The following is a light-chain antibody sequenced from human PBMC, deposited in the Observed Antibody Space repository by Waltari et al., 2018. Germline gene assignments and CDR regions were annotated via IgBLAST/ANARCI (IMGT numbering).Light chain of an antibody. CDR3: QHYDKWPPWT. CDR2: DAS. Sequence: EILMTQSPATLSVSPGERATLSCRASQTISNNLAWYQQKPGQAPRLVVYDASTRAAGIPGRFSGSGSGTEFTLTISSLQSEDFAVYYCQHYDKWPPWTFGQGTKVEIK. J-gene: IGKJ1*01. V-gene: IGKV3-15*01. CDR1: QTISNN.